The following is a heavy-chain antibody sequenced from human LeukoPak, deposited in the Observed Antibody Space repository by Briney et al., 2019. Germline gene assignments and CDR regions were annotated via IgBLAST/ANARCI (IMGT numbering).Heavy chain of an antibody. CDR1: GFTFSSYA. Sequence: GGSLRLSCAASGFTFSSYAMTWVRQAPGKGLEWVSVISGDAGTTYYADSVKGRFTISRDNAKNSLYLQMNSLRAEDTAVYYCARDFISTSQTFDYWGQGTLVTVSS. CDR3: ARDFISTSQTFDY. V-gene: IGHV3-23*01. J-gene: IGHJ4*02. D-gene: IGHD2-2*01. CDR2: ISGDAGTT.